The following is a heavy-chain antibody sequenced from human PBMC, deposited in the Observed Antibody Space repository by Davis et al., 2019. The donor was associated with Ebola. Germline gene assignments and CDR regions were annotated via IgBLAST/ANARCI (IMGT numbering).Heavy chain of an antibody. CDR3: ASDYYGSGSHGH. D-gene: IGHD3-10*01. Sequence: PGGSLRLSCAASGFSISNYGMHWVRQAPGNRLQWVATISPDGSNKHYADSVKGRFTISRDNSKNTLYLQMDSLGGEDTAVYVCASDYYGSGSHGHWGQGTLVTVSS. CDR1: GFSISNYG. CDR2: ISPDGSNK. V-gene: IGHV3-30*03. J-gene: IGHJ4*02.